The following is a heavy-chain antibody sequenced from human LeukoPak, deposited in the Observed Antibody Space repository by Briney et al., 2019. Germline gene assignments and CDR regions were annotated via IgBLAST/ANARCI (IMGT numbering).Heavy chain of an antibody. D-gene: IGHD2-15*01. Sequence: GGSLRLSCAASGFTFSSYAMHWVRQAPGKGLEWVAVISYDGCNKYYADSVKGRFTISRHNSKNTLYLQMNSLRAEDTALYYCARGVVVVVGATSNWFDPWGQGTLVTVSS. CDR1: GFTFSSYA. J-gene: IGHJ5*02. CDR2: ISYDGCNK. CDR3: ARGVVVVVGATSNWFDP. V-gene: IGHV3-30*04.